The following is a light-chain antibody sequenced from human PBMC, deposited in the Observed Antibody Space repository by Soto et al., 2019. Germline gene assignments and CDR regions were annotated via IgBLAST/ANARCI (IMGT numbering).Light chain of an antibody. V-gene: IGLV1-47*01. CDR1: SSNIGSNY. Sequence: QSVLTQPPSASGTPGQRVTISCSGSSSNIGSNYLYWYQQLPGAAPTLVMYGNDQRPSGVPDRFSGSRSGTSASLAIIGLRSEDEADYYCATWDDGLSGYVFGTGTKVTVL. CDR2: GND. J-gene: IGLJ1*01. CDR3: ATWDDGLSGYV.